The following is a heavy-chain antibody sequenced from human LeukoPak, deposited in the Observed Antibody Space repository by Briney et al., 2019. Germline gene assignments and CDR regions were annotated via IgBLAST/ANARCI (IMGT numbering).Heavy chain of an antibody. J-gene: IGHJ3*02. V-gene: IGHV4-30-2*01. CDR2: IYHSGST. Sequence: PSETLSLTCTVSGGSISSGGYYWSSIRQPPGKGLEWIGYIYHSGSTYYNPSLKSRVTISVDRSKNQFSLKLSSVTAADTAVYYCARESGNITIFGVVTRTGQGAFDIWGQGTMVTVSS. D-gene: IGHD3-3*01. CDR1: GGSISSGGYY. CDR3: ARESGNITIFGVVTRTGQGAFDI.